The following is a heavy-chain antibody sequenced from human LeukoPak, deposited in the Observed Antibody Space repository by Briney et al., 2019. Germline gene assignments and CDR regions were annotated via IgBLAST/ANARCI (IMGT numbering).Heavy chain of an antibody. D-gene: IGHD6-19*01. CDR3: AREERYSSGQLQYSYYYGMDV. J-gene: IGHJ6*02. Sequence: PGGSLRLSCAASGFTFSSYAMHWVRQAPGKGLEWVAVISYDGSNKYYADSVKGRFTISRDNSKNTLYLQMNSLRAEDTAVYYCAREERYSSGQLQYSYYYGMDVWGQGTTVTVSS. CDR2: ISYDGSNK. CDR1: GFTFSSYA. V-gene: IGHV3-30-3*01.